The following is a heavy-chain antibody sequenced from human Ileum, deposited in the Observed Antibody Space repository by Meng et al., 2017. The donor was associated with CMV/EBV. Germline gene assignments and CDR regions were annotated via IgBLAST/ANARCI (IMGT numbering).Heavy chain of an antibody. J-gene: IGHJ4*02. D-gene: IGHD3-3*02. Sequence: KVSCKASGYTFSDYYMHWVRQAPGQGLEWMGRINLNSGGTNYAQKFQGRVTTTRDTSISTAYMELSSLTSDDTAVYYCARSTGLAVDSWGQGTLVTVSS. CDR3: ARSTGLAVDS. CDR2: INLNSGGT. CDR1: GYTFSDYY. V-gene: IGHV1-2*06.